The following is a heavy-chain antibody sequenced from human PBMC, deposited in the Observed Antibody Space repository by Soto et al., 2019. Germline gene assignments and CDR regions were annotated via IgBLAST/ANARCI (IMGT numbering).Heavy chain of an antibody. CDR1: GFTFSSYA. D-gene: IGHD2-8*01. CDR3: ARGGYCTNGVCYVLYFDY. CDR2: ISYDGSNK. Sequence: LRLSCAASGFTFSSYAMHWVRQAPGKGLEWVAVISYDGSNKYYADSVKGRFTISRDNSKNTLYLQMNSLRAEDTAVYYCARGGYCTNGVCYVLYFDYWGQGTLVTVSS. J-gene: IGHJ4*02. V-gene: IGHV3-30-3*01.